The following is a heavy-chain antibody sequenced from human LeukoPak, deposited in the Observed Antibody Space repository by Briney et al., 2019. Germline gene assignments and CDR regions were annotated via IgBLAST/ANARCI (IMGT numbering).Heavy chain of an antibody. D-gene: IGHD3-22*01. CDR3: ERGGDRYDSSGYYSTGNYFDY. J-gene: IGHJ4*02. CDR1: AFTFSSYS. V-gene: IGHV3-21*01. Sequence: GGSLRLSCAASAFTFSSYSTNSVRQDPGKWLEWVSSISSGSSYTNYADSVKGRYTMSRDNAKNSLYLQMNSLRAEDTAVYYCERGGDRYDSSGYYSTGNYFDYWGQGTLVTVSS. CDR2: ISSGSSYT.